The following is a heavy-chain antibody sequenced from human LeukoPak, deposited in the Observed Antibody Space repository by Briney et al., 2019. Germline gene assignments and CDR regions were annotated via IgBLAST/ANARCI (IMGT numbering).Heavy chain of an antibody. CDR3: ARVLAPRFMDV. V-gene: IGHV4-59*01. Sequence: SETLSLTCTVSGGSISRYYWSWIRQPPGKGLEWIGYIYYSGSTNYNPSLKSRVTISVDTSKNQFSLKLSSVTAADTAVYYCARVLAPRFMDVWGKGTTVTVSS. CDR1: GGSISRYY. CDR2: IYYSGST. J-gene: IGHJ6*04.